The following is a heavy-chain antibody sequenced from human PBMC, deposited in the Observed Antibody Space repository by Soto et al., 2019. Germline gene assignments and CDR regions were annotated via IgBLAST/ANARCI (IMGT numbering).Heavy chain of an antibody. V-gene: IGHV3-43*01. J-gene: IGHJ6*02. CDR2: ISWDGGST. CDR3: AKGPRIVLVPAANSGDYYGMDV. Sequence: PGGSLRLSCAASGFTFDDYTMHWVRQAPGKGLEWVSLISWDGGSTYYADSVKGRFTISRDNSKNSLYLQMNSLRTEDTALYYCAKGPRIVLVPAANSGDYYGMDVWGQGTTVTVSS. CDR1: GFTFDDYT. D-gene: IGHD2-2*01.